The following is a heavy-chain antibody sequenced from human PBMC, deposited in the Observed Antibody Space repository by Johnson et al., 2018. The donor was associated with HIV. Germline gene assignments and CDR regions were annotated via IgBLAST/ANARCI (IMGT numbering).Heavy chain of an antibody. CDR1: GFTFSSYG. Sequence: QVQLVESGGGVVQPGRSLRLSCAASGFTFSSYGMHWVRQAPGKGLEWVAVISYDGSNKYYADSVKGRFTISRDNSKNTLYLQMNSLRAEDTAVYYCAREESSPGGVAFDIWGQGTMVTVSS. D-gene: IGHD3-16*01. J-gene: IGHJ3*02. CDR3: AREESSPGGVAFDI. CDR2: ISYDGSNK. V-gene: IGHV3-30*03.